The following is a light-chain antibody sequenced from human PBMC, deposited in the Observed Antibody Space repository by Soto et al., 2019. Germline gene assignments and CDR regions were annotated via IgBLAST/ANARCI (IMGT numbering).Light chain of an antibody. Sequence: EIVMTQSPVTLSVSPGERATLSCRASQSAGSNLAWYQQKPGQAPRLLIYGASTRATGVPARFSGSGSGTDFTLTISSLQSEDFAVYYCQQSNDWPLTFSGGTKVEIK. CDR1: QSAGSN. CDR2: GAS. J-gene: IGKJ4*01. CDR3: QQSNDWPLT. V-gene: IGKV3-15*01.